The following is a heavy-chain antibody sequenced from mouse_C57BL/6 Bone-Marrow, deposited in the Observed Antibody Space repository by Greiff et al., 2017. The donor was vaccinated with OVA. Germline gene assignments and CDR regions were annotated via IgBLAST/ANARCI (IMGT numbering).Heavy chain of an antibody. CDR2: INPNNGGT. V-gene: IGHV1-26*01. Sequence: VQLQQSGPELVKPGASVKISCKASGYTFTDYYMNWVKQSHGKSLEWIGDINPNNGGTSYNQKFKGKATLTVDKSSSTAYMELRSLTSEDSAVYYCARGALYYGYGSWCAYWGQGTLVTVSA. CDR3: ARGALYYGYGSWCAY. D-gene: IGHD2-2*01. CDR1: GYTFTDYY. J-gene: IGHJ3*01.